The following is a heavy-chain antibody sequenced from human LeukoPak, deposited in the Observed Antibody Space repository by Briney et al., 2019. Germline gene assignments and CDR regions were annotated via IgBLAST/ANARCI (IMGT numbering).Heavy chain of an antibody. D-gene: IGHD5-18*01. CDR3: ARDRGDTAMDPFVFDY. CDR1: GFTFSSYS. CDR2: ISSSSSTI. V-gene: IGHV3-48*04. J-gene: IGHJ4*02. Sequence: PGGSLRLSCAASGFTFSSYSMNWVRQAPGKGLEWVSYISSSSSTIYYADSVKGRFTISRDNAKNSLYLQMNSLRAEDTAVYYCARDRGDTAMDPFVFDYWGQGTLVTVSS.